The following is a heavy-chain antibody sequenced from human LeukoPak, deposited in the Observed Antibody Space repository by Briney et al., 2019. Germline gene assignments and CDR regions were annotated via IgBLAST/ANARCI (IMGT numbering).Heavy chain of an antibody. CDR3: ATWGYYDSSGYSPDFDY. Sequence: PGGSLRLSCAASGFTFSSYEMNWVSQAPGKGLEWVSYISSSGSTIYYADSVKGRFTISRDNAKNSLYLQMNSLRAEDTADYYCATWGYYDSSGYSPDFDYWGQGTLVTVSS. D-gene: IGHD3-22*01. V-gene: IGHV3-48*03. CDR1: GFTFSSYE. CDR2: ISSSGSTI. J-gene: IGHJ4*02.